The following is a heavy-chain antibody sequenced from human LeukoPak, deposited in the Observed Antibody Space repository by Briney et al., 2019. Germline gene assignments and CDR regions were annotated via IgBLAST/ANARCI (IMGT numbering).Heavy chain of an antibody. D-gene: IGHD6-19*01. J-gene: IGHJ4*02. V-gene: IGHV1-24*01. Sequence: ASVKVSCKISRYSLSDLSIHWVREAPGEGLEWMGGFDSENNKMVYSQKFQGRVTMTEDTSATSLRSEDTAVYFCATDRVYRSSGRSWGFFDYWGQGTLVIVSS. CDR3: ATDRVYRSSGRSWGFFDY. CDR1: RYSLSDLS. CDR2: FDSENNKM.